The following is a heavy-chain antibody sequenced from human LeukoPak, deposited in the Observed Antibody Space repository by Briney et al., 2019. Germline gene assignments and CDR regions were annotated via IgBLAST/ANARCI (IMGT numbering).Heavy chain of an antibody. CDR3: ARDWYYYDSSGYYFAY. D-gene: IGHD3-22*01. V-gene: IGHV3-7*01. CDR2: IKEDGSEK. Sequence: GGSLRLSCAASGFTFSSYWMSWVRQAPGKGLEWVANIKEDGSEKYYVDSVKGRFTISRDNAKNSLYLQMNSLRAEDTAVYYCARDWYYYDSSGYYFAYWGQGTLVTVSS. J-gene: IGHJ4*02. CDR1: GFTFSSYW.